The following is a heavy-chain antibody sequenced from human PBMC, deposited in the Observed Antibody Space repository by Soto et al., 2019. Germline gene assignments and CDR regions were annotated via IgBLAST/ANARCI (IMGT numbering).Heavy chain of an antibody. J-gene: IGHJ4*02. V-gene: IGHV1-18*04. D-gene: IGHD3-16*01. Sequence: ASVKVSCKASGYTFTGYGISWMRQAPGQGLEWMGRISGYNGDTNYAPKVQGRVTMTSDKSTSTAYMELRSLTSDDTAVYYCGRSKYYDSLDHWGQGTLVTVSS. CDR2: ISGYNGDT. CDR1: GYTFTGYG. CDR3: GRSKYYDSLDH.